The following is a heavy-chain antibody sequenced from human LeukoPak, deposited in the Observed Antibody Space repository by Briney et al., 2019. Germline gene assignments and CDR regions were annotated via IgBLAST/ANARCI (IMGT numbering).Heavy chain of an antibody. CDR2: ISAYNGNT. Sequence: ASVKVPCKASGYTFTSYGISWVRQAPGQGLEWMGWISAYNGNTNYAQKLQGRVTMTTDTSTSTAYMELRSLRSDDTAVYYCARVVSSSENYYDSSVKSGWFDPWGQGTLVTVSS. J-gene: IGHJ5*02. D-gene: IGHD3-22*01. V-gene: IGHV1-18*01. CDR3: ARVVSSSENYYDSSVKSGWFDP. CDR1: GYTFTSYG.